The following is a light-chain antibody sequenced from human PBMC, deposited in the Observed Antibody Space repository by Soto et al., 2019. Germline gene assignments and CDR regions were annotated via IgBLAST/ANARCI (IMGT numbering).Light chain of an antibody. CDR1: SGHSSYA. Sequence: QLVLTQSPSASASLGASVKLTCTLSSGHSSYAIAWHQQQPEKGPRYLMKLNSDGSHSKGDGIPDRFSGYSSGAERYLTISSLQSEDEADYSCQTWGTGTYVVFGGGTKLTVL. CDR2: LNSDGSH. J-gene: IGLJ2*01. CDR3: QTWGTGTYVV. V-gene: IGLV4-69*01.